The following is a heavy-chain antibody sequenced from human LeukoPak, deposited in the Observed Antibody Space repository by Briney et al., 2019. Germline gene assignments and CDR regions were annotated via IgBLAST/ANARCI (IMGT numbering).Heavy chain of an antibody. CDR2: IYHSGNT. D-gene: IGHD3-22*01. Sequence: SETLSLTCTVSGYSISSGYYWGRIRQPPGKGLEWIGSIYHSGNTYYNPSLKSRVTIPVDTSKNQFSLKLSSVTAADTAVYYCARARDYYDSSGYYDSFDYWGQGTLVTVSS. J-gene: IGHJ4*02. CDR3: ARARDYYDSSGYYDSFDY. V-gene: IGHV4-38-2*02. CDR1: GYSISSGYY.